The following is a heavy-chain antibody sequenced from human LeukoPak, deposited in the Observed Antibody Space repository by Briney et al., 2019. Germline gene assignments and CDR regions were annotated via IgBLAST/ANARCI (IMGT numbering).Heavy chain of an antibody. D-gene: IGHD3-3*01. J-gene: IGHJ6*03. CDR3: ARDYDFWTLMDV. V-gene: IGHV4-4*07. CDR2: IYTSGST. CDR1: GGSISSYY. Sequence: SETLSLTCTVAGGSISSYYWSWIRQPAGKGREWIGRIYTSGSTNYNPSLKSRVTMSVDTSKNQFSLKLSSVTAADTAVYYCARDYDFWTLMDVWGKGTTVTASS.